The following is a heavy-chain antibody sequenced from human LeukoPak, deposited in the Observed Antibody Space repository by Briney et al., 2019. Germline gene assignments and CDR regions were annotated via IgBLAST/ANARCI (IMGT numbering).Heavy chain of an antibody. CDR3: ARARKGYYFDY. Sequence: GGSLRLSCAASGFTFSDNYMTWIRQAPGKGLEWVSYITGTGSTTYYADPVKGRFTISRDNAKNSLYLQMNSLRGEDTAVYYCARARKGYYFDYWGQGTLVTVSS. CDR1: GFTFSDNY. V-gene: IGHV3-11*04. D-gene: IGHD1-14*01. CDR2: ITGTGSTT. J-gene: IGHJ4*02.